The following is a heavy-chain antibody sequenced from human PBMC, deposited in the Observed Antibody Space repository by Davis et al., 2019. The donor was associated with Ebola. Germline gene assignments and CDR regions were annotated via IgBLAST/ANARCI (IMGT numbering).Heavy chain of an antibody. J-gene: IGHJ6*02. CDR2: IRSKANSYAT. Sequence: PGGSLRLSCAASGFTFSGSAMHWVRQASGKGLEWVGRIRSKANSYATAYAASVKGRFTISRDDSKNTLYLQMNSLRAEDTAVYYCASIVGPYYYGMDVWGQGTTVTVSS. CDR3: ASIVGPYYYGMDV. D-gene: IGHD1-26*01. V-gene: IGHV3-73*01. CDR1: GFTFSGSA.